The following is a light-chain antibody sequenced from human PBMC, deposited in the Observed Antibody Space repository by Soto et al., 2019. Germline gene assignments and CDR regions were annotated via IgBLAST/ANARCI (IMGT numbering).Light chain of an antibody. V-gene: IGKV3-20*01. CDR2: GAS. Sequence: ENVLTQSPATLSLSPGERATLSCRASQTVGSSFLAWYQQKRGQAPRLLIYGASNRATGIPDRFSGSGSGADFTLTINRLEPEDFAVYYSQQFETFGGGTKVEIK. CDR3: QQFET. CDR1: QTVGSSF. J-gene: IGKJ4*01.